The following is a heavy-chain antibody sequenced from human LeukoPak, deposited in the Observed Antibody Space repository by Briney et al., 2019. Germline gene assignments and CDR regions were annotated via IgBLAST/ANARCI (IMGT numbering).Heavy chain of an antibody. D-gene: IGHD3-16*01. J-gene: IGHJ4*02. CDR1: GFTFGHHF. Sequence: GGSLRLSCVASGFTFGHHFMSWVRQAPGGGLEWVANINPDGSIKFHANSVKGRFTISRDNARNSVYLQMNSLRGEDTAVYYCARAVDVADYWGQGTLVAVSS. CDR2: INPDGSIK. CDR3: ARAVDVADY. V-gene: IGHV3-7*01.